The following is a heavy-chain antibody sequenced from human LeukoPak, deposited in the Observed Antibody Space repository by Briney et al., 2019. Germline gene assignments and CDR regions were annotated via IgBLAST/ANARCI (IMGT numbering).Heavy chain of an antibody. CDR3: ARDKRNFWAGAGGGSHYYGLDV. CDR1: EFIVTTNY. CDR2: LDSGGDR. D-gene: IGHD3-3*01. V-gene: IGHV3-53*01. Sequence: GGSLRLSCIVSEFIVTTNYMTWVRQAPGKGLEWVALLDSGGDRYYADSVKGRFIISRDNSKNTLSLQLNSLRVEDTAMYYCARDKRNFWAGAGGGSHYYGLDVWGQGTTVTVSS. J-gene: IGHJ6*02.